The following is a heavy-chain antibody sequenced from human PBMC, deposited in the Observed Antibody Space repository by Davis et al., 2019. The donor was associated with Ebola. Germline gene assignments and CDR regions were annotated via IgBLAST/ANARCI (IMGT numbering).Heavy chain of an antibody. Sequence: GGSLRLSCAASGFTFSSYAMSWVRQAPGKGLEWVSYISSGSTTLKYADSVKGRFTISRDNAKNSLYLQMNSLRDEDTAVYYCARSLGDIVLVPAALVPDYWGQGNLVTVSS. J-gene: IGHJ4*02. D-gene: IGHD2-2*01. CDR2: ISSGSTTL. V-gene: IGHV3-48*02. CDR3: ARSLGDIVLVPAALVPDY. CDR1: GFTFSSYA.